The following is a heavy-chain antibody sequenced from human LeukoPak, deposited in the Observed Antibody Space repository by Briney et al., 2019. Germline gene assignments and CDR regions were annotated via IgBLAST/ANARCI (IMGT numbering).Heavy chain of an antibody. J-gene: IGHJ1*01. V-gene: IGHV3-30-3*01. CDR3: ARAHTAHCSSTSCYTGYFQH. Sequence: GGSLRLSCAASGFTFSSYAMHWVRQAPGKGLEWVAVISYDGSNKYYADSVKGRFTISRDNSKNTLYLQMNSLRAEDTAVYYCARAHTAHCSSTSCYTGYFQHWGQGTLVTVSS. CDR2: ISYDGSNK. CDR1: GFTFSSYA. D-gene: IGHD2-2*02.